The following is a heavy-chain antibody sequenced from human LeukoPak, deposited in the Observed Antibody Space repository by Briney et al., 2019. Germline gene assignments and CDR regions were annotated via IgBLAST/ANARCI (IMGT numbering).Heavy chain of an antibody. CDR3: AKSPGRFRRPPDY. Sequence: GRSLRLSCAASGFTFDDYAMHWVRQAPGKGLEWVSGISWNSGSIGYADSVKGRFTISRDNAKNSLYLQMNSLRAEDTALYYCAKSPGRFRRPPDYWGQGTLVTVSS. J-gene: IGHJ4*02. CDR2: ISWNSGSI. V-gene: IGHV3-9*01. D-gene: IGHD2-2*01. CDR1: GFTFDDYA.